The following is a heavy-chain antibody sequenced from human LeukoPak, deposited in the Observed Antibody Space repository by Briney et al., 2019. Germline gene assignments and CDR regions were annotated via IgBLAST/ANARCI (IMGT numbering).Heavy chain of an antibody. D-gene: IGHD3-10*01. CDR2: IRYDGSNK. Sequence: GGSLRLSCAASGFTFSSYGMHWVRQAPGKGLEWVAFIRYDGSNKYYADSVKGRFTISRDNAKNSLYLQMNSLRAEDTAVYYCARGTQSPVSGYFDFWGQGTLVTVSS. CDR3: ARGTQSPVSGYFDF. CDR1: GFTFSSYG. J-gene: IGHJ4*02. V-gene: IGHV3-30*02.